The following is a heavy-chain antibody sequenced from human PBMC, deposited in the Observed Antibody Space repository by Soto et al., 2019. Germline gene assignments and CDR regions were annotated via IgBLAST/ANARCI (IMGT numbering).Heavy chain of an antibody. Sequence: SETLSLTCTVSGGSISSGDYYWSWIRQPPGKGLEWIGYIYYSGSTYYNPSLKSRVTISVDTSKNQFSLKLSSVTAADTAVYYCARESEGDYDSSGYYDNWFDPWGQGTLVTVSS. J-gene: IGHJ5*02. CDR1: GGSISSGDYY. V-gene: IGHV4-30-4*01. CDR2: IYYSGST. CDR3: ARESEGDYDSSGYYDNWFDP. D-gene: IGHD3-22*01.